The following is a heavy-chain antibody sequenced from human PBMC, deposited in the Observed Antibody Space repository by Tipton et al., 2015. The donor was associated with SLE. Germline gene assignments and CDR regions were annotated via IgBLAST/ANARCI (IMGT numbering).Heavy chain of an antibody. J-gene: IGHJ4*02. D-gene: IGHD6-13*01. Sequence: TLSLTCTVSGGSISGHYWNWIRQPPGKGLEWIGTIYYSGNTYYSPSLQSRVTMFIDASKNQFSLKMNSVSAADTAVYYCARPGGRIIAPDYFDSWSQGTLVTVSS. CDR3: ARPGGRIIAPDYFDS. V-gene: IGHV4-59*04. CDR2: IYYSGNT. CDR1: GGSISGHY.